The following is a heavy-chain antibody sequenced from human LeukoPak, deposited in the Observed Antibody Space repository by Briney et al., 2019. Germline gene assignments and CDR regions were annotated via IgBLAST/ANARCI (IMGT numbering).Heavy chain of an antibody. D-gene: IGHD1-26*01. CDR3: ARGGSYTHFQH. CDR2: IYYSGST. J-gene: IGHJ1*01. V-gene: IGHV4-59*12. Sequence: SQTLSLTCTVSGGSISSYYWSWIRQPPGKGLEWIGYIYYSGSTNYNPSLKSRVTISVDTSKNQFSLKLSSVTAADTAVYYCARGGSYTHFQHWGQGTLVTVSS. CDR1: GGSISSYY.